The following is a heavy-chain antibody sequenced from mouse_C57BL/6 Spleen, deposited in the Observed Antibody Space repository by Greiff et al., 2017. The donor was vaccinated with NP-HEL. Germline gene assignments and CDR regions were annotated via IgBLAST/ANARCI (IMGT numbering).Heavy chain of an antibody. CDR2: ISSGSSTI. Sequence: EVQGVESGGGLVKPGGSLKLSCAASGFTFSDYGMHWVRQAPEKGLGWVAYISSGSSTIYYADTVKGRFTISRDNAKNTLFLQMTSLRSEDTAMYYCARKDSSGYVGFAYWGQGTLVTVSA. CDR1: GFTFSDYG. J-gene: IGHJ3*01. CDR3: ARKDSSGYVGFAY. V-gene: IGHV5-17*01. D-gene: IGHD3-2*02.